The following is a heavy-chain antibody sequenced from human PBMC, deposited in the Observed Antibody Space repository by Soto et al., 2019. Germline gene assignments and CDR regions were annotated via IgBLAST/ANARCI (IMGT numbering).Heavy chain of an antibody. Sequence: QVQLVESGGGVVQPGRSLRLSCAASGFTFSSYGMHWVRQAPGKGLEWVAVIWYDGSNKYYADSVKGRFTISRDNSKTTLYLQMNSLRAEDTAVYYCARDEGYKRGSYYYYYMDVWGKGATVTVSS. CDR1: GFTFSSYG. V-gene: IGHV3-33*01. J-gene: IGHJ6*03. CDR2: IWYDGSNK. D-gene: IGHD5-18*01. CDR3: ARDEGYKRGSYYYYYMDV.